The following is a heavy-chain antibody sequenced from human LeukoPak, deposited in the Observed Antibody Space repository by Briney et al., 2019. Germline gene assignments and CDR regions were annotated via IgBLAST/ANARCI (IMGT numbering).Heavy chain of an antibody. CDR2: VNSDGSST. CDR1: GFTFSSYW. CDR3: ARGDFTVTYFDY. V-gene: IGHV3-74*01. J-gene: IGHJ4*02. D-gene: IGHD4-17*01. Sequence: GGSLRLSCAASGFTFSSYWMHWVRQAPGKGLVWVSRVNSDGSSTSYADSVKGRFTISRDNAKNTLYLQMNSLRAEDTAVYYCARGDFTVTYFDYWGQGTLVTVSS.